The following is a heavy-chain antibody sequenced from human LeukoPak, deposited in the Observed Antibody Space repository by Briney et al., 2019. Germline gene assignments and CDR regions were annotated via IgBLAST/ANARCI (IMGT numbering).Heavy chain of an antibody. CDR1: GGSISSYY. J-gene: IGHJ4*02. Sequence: SETLSLTCTVSGGSISSYYWSWIRQPPGKGLEWIGYIYYSGSTNYNPSLKSRVTISVDTSKNQFSLKLSSVTAADTAVYYRARGDYYGSGATGGYYFDYWGQGTLVTVSS. CDR3: ARGDYYGSGATGGYYFDY. D-gene: IGHD3-10*01. CDR2: IYYSGST. V-gene: IGHV4-59*01.